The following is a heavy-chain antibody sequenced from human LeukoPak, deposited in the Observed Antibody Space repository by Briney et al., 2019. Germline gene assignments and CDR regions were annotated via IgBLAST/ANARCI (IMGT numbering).Heavy chain of an antibody. D-gene: IGHD5-24*01. CDR3: ARGVEMVNWRDAFGI. Sequence: ASVKVSCKASGYTFTSYYMHWVRQAPGQGLEWMGIINPSGGSTSYAQKFQGRVTMTRDTSTSTVYMELSSLRSEDTAVYYCARGVEMVNWRDAFGIWGQGTMVTVSS. CDR1: GYTFTSYY. J-gene: IGHJ3*02. V-gene: IGHV1-46*01. CDR2: INPSGGST.